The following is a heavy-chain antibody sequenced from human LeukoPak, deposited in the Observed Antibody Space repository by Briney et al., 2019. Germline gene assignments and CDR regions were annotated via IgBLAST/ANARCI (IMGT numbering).Heavy chain of an antibody. V-gene: IGHV3-64*04. Sequence: GGSLRLSCSASGFPFSSYAMHWVRQAPGKGLEYVSAISDSGGSTYYADSVKGRFTISRDNSKNTLYLQMNSLRAEDTAVYYCAKDLQQWLAGPYDAFDIWGQGTMVTVSS. CDR1: GFPFSSYA. J-gene: IGHJ3*02. CDR3: AKDLQQWLAGPYDAFDI. D-gene: IGHD6-19*01. CDR2: ISDSGGST.